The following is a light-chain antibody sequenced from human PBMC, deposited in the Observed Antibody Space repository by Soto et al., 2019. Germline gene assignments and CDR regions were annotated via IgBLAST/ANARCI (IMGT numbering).Light chain of an antibody. V-gene: IGLV2-14*01. CDR3: SSYTSSTHNYV. CDR1: SSDVGGYNY. CDR2: DVS. Sequence: QSVLTQPASVSGSPGQSITISCTGTSSDVGGYNYVSWYQQHPGKAHKLMIYDVSNRPSGVSNRFSGSKSGNTASLTISGLQAEDEADYYCSSYTSSTHNYVFGTGTKVTVL. J-gene: IGLJ1*01.